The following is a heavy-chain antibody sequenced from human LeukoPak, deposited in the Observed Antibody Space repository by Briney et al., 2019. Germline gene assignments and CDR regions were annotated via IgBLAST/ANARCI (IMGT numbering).Heavy chain of an antibody. CDR1: GFTFSSYA. J-gene: IGHJ4*02. Sequence: GGSLRLSCAASGFTFSSYAMSWVRQAPGKGLEWVSAISGSGGSTYYADSVKGRFTISRDNAKNSLYLQMNSLRAEDTAVYYCARAGYNPVGFDYWGQGTLVTVSS. D-gene: IGHD5-24*01. CDR3: ARAGYNPVGFDY. CDR2: ISGSGGST. V-gene: IGHV3-23*01.